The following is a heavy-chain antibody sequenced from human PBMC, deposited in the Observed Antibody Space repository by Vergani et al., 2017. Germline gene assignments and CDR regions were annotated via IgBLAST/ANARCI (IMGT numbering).Heavy chain of an antibody. CDR1: GYTFTGYY. J-gene: IGHJ6*02. D-gene: IGHD2-15*01. V-gene: IGHV1-2*02. CDR2: INPNSGGT. CDR3: ARDGSGGSPFAMDV. Sequence: QVQLVQSGAEVKKPGASVKVSCKASGYTFTGYYMHWVRQAPGQGLEWMGWINPNSGGTNYAQKFQGRVTMTKDTSTSTVDMELSSLRSEDTAMYYCARDGSGGSPFAMDVWGQGTTVTVSS.